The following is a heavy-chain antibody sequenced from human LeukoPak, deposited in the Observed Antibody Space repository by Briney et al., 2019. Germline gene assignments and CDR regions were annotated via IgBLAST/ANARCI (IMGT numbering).Heavy chain of an antibody. CDR3: ARGGRDGYNFDY. D-gene: IGHD5-24*01. CDR2: IFYSGST. J-gene: IGHJ4*02. CDR1: GGSIINYY. V-gene: IGHV4-59*01. Sequence: PSETLSLTCTVSGGSIINYYWSWIRQPPGKGLEWIGCIFYSGSTNYNPSLKSRVTMSVDTSKSQFSLKLSSVTAADTAVYYCARGGRDGYNFDYWGQGTLVTVSS.